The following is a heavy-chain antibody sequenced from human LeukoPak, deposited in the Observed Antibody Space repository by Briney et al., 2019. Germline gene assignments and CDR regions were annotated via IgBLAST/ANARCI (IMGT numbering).Heavy chain of an antibody. Sequence: PSETLSLTCTVSGGSISSGGYYWSWVRQAPGKGLEWVANMKQDGSEKYYVDSVKGRFTISRDNAKNSLYLQMNSLRAEDTAVYYCARDYYCGSPWGQGTLVTVSS. CDR2: MKQDGSEK. J-gene: IGHJ5*02. CDR3: ARDYYCGSP. V-gene: IGHV3-7*01. D-gene: IGHD4-23*01. CDR1: GGSISSGGYY.